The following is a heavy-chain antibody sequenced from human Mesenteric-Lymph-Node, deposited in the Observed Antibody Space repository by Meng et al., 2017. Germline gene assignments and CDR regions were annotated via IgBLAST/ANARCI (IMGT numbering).Heavy chain of an antibody. CDR1: GCTFSSYA. D-gene: IGHD2-2*01. CDR3: AREGYCSSTSCRVIAAAGRLYYYYGMDV. V-gene: IGHV1-69*13. Sequence: SVKVSCKASGCTFSSYAISWVRQAPGQGLEWMGWINPIFGKANYAQKFQGRVTITADESTSTAYMELSSLRSEDTAVYYCAREGYCSSTSCRVIAAAGRLYYYYGMDVWGQGTTVTVSS. CDR2: INPIFGKA. J-gene: IGHJ6*02.